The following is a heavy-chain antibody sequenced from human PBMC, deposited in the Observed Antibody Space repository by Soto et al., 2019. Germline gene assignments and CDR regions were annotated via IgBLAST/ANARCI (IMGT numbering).Heavy chain of an antibody. J-gene: IGHJ5*02. V-gene: IGHV5-51*01. D-gene: IGHD3-22*01. CDR3: ARKDKSGYLNWFDP. CDR2: IFPSDSDT. Sequence: LXEXLKISCRNSGYXFTSYWIAWVRQMPGKCLECMGIIFPSDSDTRYSPSFQGQVTISADRSTSTVFLQWASLNASDTAVYFCARKDKSGYLNWFDPWGQGTLGTVS. CDR1: GYXFTSYW.